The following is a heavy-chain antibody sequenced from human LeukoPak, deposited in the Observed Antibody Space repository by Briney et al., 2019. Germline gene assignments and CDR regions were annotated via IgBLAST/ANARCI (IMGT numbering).Heavy chain of an antibody. V-gene: IGHV3-33*01. D-gene: IGHD3-22*01. CDR3: ALRGDYYDSSGYTDY. J-gene: IGHJ4*02. CDR2: IWYDGSNK. CDR1: GFTFSSYG. Sequence: PGRSLRLSCAASGFTFSSYGMHWVRQAPGKGLEWVAVIWYDGSNKYYADSVKGRFTISRDNSKNTLYLQMNSLRADDTAVYYCALRGDYYDSSGYTDYWGQGTLVTVSS.